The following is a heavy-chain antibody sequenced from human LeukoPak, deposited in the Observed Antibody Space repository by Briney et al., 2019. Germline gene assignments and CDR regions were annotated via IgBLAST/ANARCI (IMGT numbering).Heavy chain of an antibody. V-gene: IGHV3-20*04. D-gene: IGHD3-3*01. CDR2: INWNGGST. CDR3: ARGGISIFGVVIYMDV. CDR1: GFSFDDYG. Sequence: GGSLRLSCAASGFSFDDYGTSWVRPAPGKGVEWGFGINWNGGSTGYADSVKGRFTISRDNAKNSLSLQMNSLRVEDTALYYCARGGISIFGVVIYMDVWGKGTTVTVSS. J-gene: IGHJ6*03.